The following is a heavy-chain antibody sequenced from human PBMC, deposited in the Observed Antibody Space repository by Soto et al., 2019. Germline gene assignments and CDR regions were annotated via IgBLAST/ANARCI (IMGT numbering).Heavy chain of an antibody. D-gene: IGHD3-3*01. CDR1: GGSISSYY. CDR3: ARARGENYDFWSGYPPSVYYMDV. CDR2: IYYSGST. J-gene: IGHJ6*03. Sequence: SETLSLTCTVSGGSISSYYWSWIRQPPGKGLEWIGYIYYSGSTNYNPSLKSRVTISVDTSKNQFSLRLSSVTAADTAVYYCARARGENYDFWSGYPPSVYYMDVWGKGTTVTVSS. V-gene: IGHV4-59*01.